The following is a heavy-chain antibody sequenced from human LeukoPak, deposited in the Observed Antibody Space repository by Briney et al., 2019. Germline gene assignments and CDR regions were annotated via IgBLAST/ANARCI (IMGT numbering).Heavy chain of an antibody. CDR2: ISYDGSNK. Sequence: GRSLRLSCAASGFTFSSYAMHWVRQAPGKGLEWVAVISYDGSNKYYADSVKGRFTISRDNSKNTLYLQMNSLRAEDTAVYYCAKSGYDILTAGRRLDYWGQGTLVTVSS. V-gene: IGHV3-30*18. D-gene: IGHD3-9*01. CDR3: AKSGYDILTAGRRLDY. J-gene: IGHJ4*02. CDR1: GFTFSSYA.